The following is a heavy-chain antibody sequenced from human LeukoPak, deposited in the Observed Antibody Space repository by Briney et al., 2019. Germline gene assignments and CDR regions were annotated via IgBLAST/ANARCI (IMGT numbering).Heavy chain of an antibody. D-gene: IGHD3-10*01. CDR3: ARGGYGHNMDV. V-gene: IGHV3-74*01. CDR2: IKNAGIDT. J-gene: IGHJ6*03. CDR1: GFMFSNYY. Sequence: GGSLRLSCVGSGFMFSNYYMYWVRQAPGKGLVSVSRIKNAGIDTIYADSVKGRFTVSRDNAKNTVYLQMSSLRAEDTAVYYCARGGYGHNMDVWGEGTTVTVSS.